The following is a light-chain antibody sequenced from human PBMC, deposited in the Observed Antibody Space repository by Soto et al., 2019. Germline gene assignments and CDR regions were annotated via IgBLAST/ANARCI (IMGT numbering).Light chain of an antibody. CDR1: QRVSSNY. CDR3: QQRSNWPLT. J-gene: IGKJ4*01. V-gene: IGKV3D-20*02. CDR2: DAS. Sequence: IVITQSPCTLCFLPGERVTLSCRASQRVSSNYLAWYQQKPGQAPRLLIYDASNRATGIPARFSGSGSGTDFTLTISSLEPEDFAVYYCQQRSNWPLTFGGGTKVDIK.